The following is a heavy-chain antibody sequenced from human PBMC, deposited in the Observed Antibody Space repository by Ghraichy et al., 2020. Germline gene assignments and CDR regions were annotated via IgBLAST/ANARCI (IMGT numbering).Heavy chain of an antibody. CDR3: ARAGVEWFDYNDRNYYYAMDV. V-gene: IGHV3-66*01. Sequence: GGSPRLSCAASGFTVSSNYMSWVRQAPGKGLDWVSVIFSGGSTYYADSVRGRFAISRDKSKNTVYLQMNSLRAEDTAVYYCARAGVEWFDYNDRNYYYAMDVWGLGTTVTVSS. J-gene: IGHJ6*02. CDR1: GFTVSSNY. D-gene: IGHD3-10*01. CDR2: IFSGGST.